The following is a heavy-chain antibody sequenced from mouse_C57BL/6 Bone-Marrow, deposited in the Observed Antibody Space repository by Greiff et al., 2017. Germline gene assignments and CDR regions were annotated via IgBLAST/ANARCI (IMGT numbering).Heavy chain of an antibody. V-gene: IGHV1-64*01. CDR2: IHPNSGST. CDR3: ARTGRNYFDD. J-gene: IGHJ2*01. CDR1: GYTFTSYW. Sequence: QVQLQQPGAELVKPGASVKLSCKASGYTFTSYWMHWVKQRPGQGLEWIGMIHPNSGSTNYNEKFKSKDTLTVDKSSSTAYMQLSSLTSEDSAVFYCARTGRNYFDDWGQGTTLTVSS.